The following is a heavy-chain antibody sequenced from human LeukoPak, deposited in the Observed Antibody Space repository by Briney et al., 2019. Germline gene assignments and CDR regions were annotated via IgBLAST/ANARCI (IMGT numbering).Heavy chain of an antibody. Sequence: ASVKVSCKASGYTFTGYYMHWVRQAPGQGLEWMVWINPNSGGTNYAQKFQGRVTMTRDTSISTAYMELSRLRSDDTAVYYCARDNYYDSSGYYYPNDYWGQGTLVTVSS. CDR3: ARDNYYDSSGYYYPNDY. V-gene: IGHV1-2*02. CDR2: INPNSGGT. J-gene: IGHJ4*02. CDR1: GYTFTGYY. D-gene: IGHD3-22*01.